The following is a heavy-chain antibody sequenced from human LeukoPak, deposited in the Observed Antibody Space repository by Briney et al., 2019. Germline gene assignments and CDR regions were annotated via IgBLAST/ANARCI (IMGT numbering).Heavy chain of an antibody. CDR2: IYYGGST. CDR1: GGSISSYY. D-gene: IGHD6-13*01. V-gene: IGHV4-59*12. J-gene: IGHJ4*02. Sequence: PSETLSLTCTVSGGSISSYYWSWIRQPPGKGLEWIGYIYYGGSTNYNPSLKSRVTISVDTSKNQFSLKLSSVTAADTAVYYCARAVGSSWVDYFDYWGQGTLVTVSS. CDR3: ARAVGSSWVDYFDY.